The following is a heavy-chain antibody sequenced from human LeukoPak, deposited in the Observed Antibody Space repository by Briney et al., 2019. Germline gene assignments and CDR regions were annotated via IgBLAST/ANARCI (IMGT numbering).Heavy chain of an antibody. CDR3: AASPFRGVIWGYYFDY. CDR2: IYTSGST. D-gene: IGHD3-10*01. CDR1: GGSISSYY. J-gene: IGHJ4*02. V-gene: IGHV4-4*07. Sequence: SETLSLTCTVSGGSISSYYWSWIRQPAGKGLEWIGRIYTSGSTNYNPSLKSRVTMSVDTSKNQFSLKLSSVTAADTAVYYCAASPFRGVIWGYYFDYWGQGTLVIVSS.